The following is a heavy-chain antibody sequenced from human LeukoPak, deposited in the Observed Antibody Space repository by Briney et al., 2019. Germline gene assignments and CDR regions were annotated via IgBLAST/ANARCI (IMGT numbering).Heavy chain of an antibody. V-gene: IGHV3-7*04. Sequence: PGGSLRLSCAASGFTFTNYAMAWVRQAPGKGLEWVANIKQDGSEKYYVDSVKGRFTISRDNAKNSLYLQMNSLRAEDTAVYYCARVAYETLTGRSLHYGLDVWGQGTTVTVSS. CDR2: IKQDGSEK. CDR3: ARVAYETLTGRSLHYGLDV. J-gene: IGHJ6*02. CDR1: GFTFTNYA. D-gene: IGHD3-9*01.